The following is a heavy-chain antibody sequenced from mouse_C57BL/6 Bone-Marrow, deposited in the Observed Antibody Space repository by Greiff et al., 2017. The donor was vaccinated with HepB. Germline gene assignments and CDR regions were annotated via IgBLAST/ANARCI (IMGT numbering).Heavy chain of an antibody. J-gene: IGHJ2*01. CDR1: GFTFSDYG. Sequence: EVKLQESGGGLVKPGGSLKLSCAASGFTFSDYGMHWVRQAPEKGLEWVAYISSGSSTIYYADTVKGRFTISRDNAKNTLFLQMTSLRSEDTAMYYCARAITTVVATEDYFDYWGQGTTLTVSS. V-gene: IGHV5-17*01. CDR2: ISSGSSTI. D-gene: IGHD1-1*01. CDR3: ARAITTVVATEDYFDY.